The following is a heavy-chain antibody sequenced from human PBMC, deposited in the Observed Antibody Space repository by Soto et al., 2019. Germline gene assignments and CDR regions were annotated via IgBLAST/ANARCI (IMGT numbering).Heavy chain of an antibody. D-gene: IGHD2-2*01. CDR2: INPNSGGT. CDR3: ARANDIVVVPATSYPVGDDYYYMDV. J-gene: IGHJ6*03. Sequence: GASVKVSCKASGYTFTGYYMHWVRQAPGQGLEWTGWINPNSGGTNYAQKFQGWVTMTRDTSISTAYMELSRLRSDDTAVYYCARANDIVVVPATSYPVGDDYYYMDVWGKGTTVTVSS. V-gene: IGHV1-2*04. CDR1: GYTFTGYY.